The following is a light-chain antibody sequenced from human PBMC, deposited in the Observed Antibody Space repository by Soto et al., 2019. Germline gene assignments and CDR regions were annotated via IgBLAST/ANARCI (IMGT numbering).Light chain of an antibody. CDR3: SSYTSSSLYV. V-gene: IGLV2-14*01. J-gene: IGLJ1*01. Sequence: LTQPASVSGSPGQSITISCTGTSSDVGGYNYVSWYQQLPGKAPKLMIYDVSDRPSGVSNRFSGSKSGNTASLTISGLQAEDEADYYCSSYTSSSLYVFGTGTKVTVL. CDR2: DVS. CDR1: SSDVGGYNY.